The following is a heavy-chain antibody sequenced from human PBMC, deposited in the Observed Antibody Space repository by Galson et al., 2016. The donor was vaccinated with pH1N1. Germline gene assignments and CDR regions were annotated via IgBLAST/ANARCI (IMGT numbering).Heavy chain of an antibody. V-gene: IGHV3-20*04. Sequence: SLRLSCAASGFTFGDYGMTWVRQAPGKGRGWVASINYIGGNIAYAASRKGRFTISRDNAKSSLPLQINSLRAEDTALYYCARRPGIAVPGLLDFWGQGTLVIVSS. D-gene: IGHD6-19*01. CDR1: GFTFGDYG. J-gene: IGHJ4*02. CDR2: INYIGGNI. CDR3: ARRPGIAVPGLLDF.